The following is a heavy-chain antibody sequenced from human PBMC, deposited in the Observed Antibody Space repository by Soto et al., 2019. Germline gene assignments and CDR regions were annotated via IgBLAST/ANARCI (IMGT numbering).Heavy chain of an antibody. J-gene: IGHJ2*01. Sequence: QVQLQESGPGLVKPSQTLSLTCTVSGVSIRSGGYYWTWIRQHPGKGLEWIGYIYFSGNTYYNPSLRSRVTISVDTAKDQFSLNLSSVTAADTAVYHCARIPQLPHGVPSWYFDLWGRGTLVTVSS. CDR3: ARIPQLPHGVPSWYFDL. D-gene: IGHD2-2*01. CDR1: GVSIRSGGYY. V-gene: IGHV4-31*03. CDR2: IYFSGNT.